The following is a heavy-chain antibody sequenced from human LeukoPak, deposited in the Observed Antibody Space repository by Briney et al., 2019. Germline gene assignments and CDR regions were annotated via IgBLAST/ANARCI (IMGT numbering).Heavy chain of an antibody. V-gene: IGHV3-23*01. CDR2: ISGSGGST. J-gene: IGHJ3*02. CDR3: AKDSSFSPVLELLDAFDI. D-gene: IGHD1-26*01. CDR1: GFTFSSYA. Sequence: PGGSLRLSCAASGFTFSSYAMSWVRQAPGKGLEWVSAISGSGGSTYYADSVKGRFTISRDNSKNTLYLQMISLRAEDTAVYYCAKDSSFSPVLELLDAFDIWGQGTMVTVSS.